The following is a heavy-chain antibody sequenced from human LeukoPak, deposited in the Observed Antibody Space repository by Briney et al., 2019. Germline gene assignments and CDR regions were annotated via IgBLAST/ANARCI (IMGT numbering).Heavy chain of an antibody. Sequence: GGSLRLSRAPSGFTSVIYSTNWVRQAPGRGLGWGSSLSGSSTYIYYADSVKGRFTISRDNAKNSLYLQMNSLRAEDTAIYYCARAKPLPLMAHYFDYWGQGTLLTVSS. CDR3: ARAKPLPLMAHYFDY. V-gene: IGHV3-21*01. J-gene: IGHJ4*02. CDR1: GFTSVIYS. D-gene: IGHD3-16*02. CDR2: LSGSSTYI.